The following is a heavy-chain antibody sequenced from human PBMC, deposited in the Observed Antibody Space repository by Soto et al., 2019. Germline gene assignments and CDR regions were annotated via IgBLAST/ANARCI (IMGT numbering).Heavy chain of an antibody. CDR2: INPSGGST. D-gene: IGHD1-1*01. J-gene: IGHJ4*02. V-gene: IGHV1-46*01. CDR1: GYTFTSYY. Sequence: ASVKVSCKASGYTFTSYYMHWVRQAPGQGLEWMGIINPSGGSTSYAQKFQGRVTMTRDTSTSTVYMVLSSLRSEDTAVYYCANNPSPQLELPDYWGQGTLVTVSS. CDR3: ANNPSPQLELPDY.